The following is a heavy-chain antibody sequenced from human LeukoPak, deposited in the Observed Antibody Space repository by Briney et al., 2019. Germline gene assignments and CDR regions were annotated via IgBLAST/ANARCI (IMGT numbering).Heavy chain of an antibody. CDR2: ARNKADRYTT. CDR1: GFTFSDHY. V-gene: IGHV3-72*01. Sequence: GGSLRLSCAASGFTFSDHYMDWVRQAPGKGLEWVGRARNKADRYTTEYAASVKGRFTISRDDSKSSVYLQMNSLKTEDTAVYYCAPKISGSMDVWGQGTTVTVSS. D-gene: IGHD1-26*01. CDR3: APKISGSMDV. J-gene: IGHJ6*02.